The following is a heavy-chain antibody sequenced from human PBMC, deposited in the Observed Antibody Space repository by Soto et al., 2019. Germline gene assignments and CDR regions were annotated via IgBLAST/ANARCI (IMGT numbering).Heavy chain of an antibody. Sequence: QITLKESGPTLVKPTQTLTLTCNCSGFSLSSVGGGVGWIRQPPGKALEFLALVFWDDDKRYQPSLRSRLTITQDTSKNQVFLTMTNIYPVDTAKYYCAHKVRGWGSYTGDRFDSWGQGTLVLVSS. CDR1: GFSLSSVGGG. CDR3: AHKVRGWGSYTGDRFDS. V-gene: IGHV2-5*02. D-gene: IGHD3-16*01. J-gene: IGHJ5*01. CDR2: VFWDDDK.